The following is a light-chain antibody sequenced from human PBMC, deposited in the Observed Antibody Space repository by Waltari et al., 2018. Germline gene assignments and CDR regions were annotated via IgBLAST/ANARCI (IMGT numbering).Light chain of an antibody. CDR1: QSVNSY. J-gene: IGKJ1*01. CDR3: QQRSNWRT. CDR2: DAS. Sequence: LAGRASQSVNSYFAWYQQKPGQAPRLLIYDASNRATGIPARFSGSGSGTDFTLTISSLEPEDFAVYYCQQRSNWRTFGQGTKVEIK. V-gene: IGKV3-11*01.